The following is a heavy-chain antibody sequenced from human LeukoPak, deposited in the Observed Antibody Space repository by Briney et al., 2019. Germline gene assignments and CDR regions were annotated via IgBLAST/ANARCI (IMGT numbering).Heavy chain of an antibody. D-gene: IGHD3-9*01. V-gene: IGHV3-21*01. CDR3: ARSPLVIITSHDYYYMDV. Sequence: KPGGSLRLSCAASGFTFSNYSMNWVRQAPGKGLEWVSSISSSSSYIYYADSVKGRFTISRDNAKNSLYLQMNSLRAEDTAVYYCARSPLVIITSHDYYYMDVWGKGTTVTVSS. CDR1: GFTFSNYS. J-gene: IGHJ6*03. CDR2: ISSSSSYI.